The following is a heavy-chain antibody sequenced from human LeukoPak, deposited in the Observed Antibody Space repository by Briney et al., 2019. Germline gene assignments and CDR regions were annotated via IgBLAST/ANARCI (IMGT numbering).Heavy chain of an antibody. CDR2: INPNSGGT. V-gene: IGHV1-2*02. Sequence: ASVKVSCKASGYTFTGYYMHWVRQAPGQGLEWMGWINPNSGGTNYAQKFQGRVTMTRDTSISTAYMELSRLRSDDTAVYYCARVAPVDYGVPYDYWGQGTLVTVSS. D-gene: IGHD4-17*01. J-gene: IGHJ4*02. CDR3: ARVAPVDYGVPYDY. CDR1: GYTFTGYY.